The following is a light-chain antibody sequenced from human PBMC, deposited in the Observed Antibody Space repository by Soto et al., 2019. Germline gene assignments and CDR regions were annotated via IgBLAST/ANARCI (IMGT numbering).Light chain of an antibody. Sequence: EIMMTQSPANVSVFPGERATLSCRASQSIDSDLAWYQQKPGHVPRLLIYGASTRATGVPARFSGSGSGTEFTLTIIGLQSDEFAVYYCQQYSHWRTFGPGTKVEIK. CDR2: GAS. J-gene: IGKJ1*01. V-gene: IGKV3-15*01. CDR1: QSIDSD. CDR3: QQYSHWRT.